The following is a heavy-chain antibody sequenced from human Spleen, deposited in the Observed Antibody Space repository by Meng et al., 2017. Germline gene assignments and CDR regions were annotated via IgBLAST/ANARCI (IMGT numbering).Heavy chain of an antibody. V-gene: IGHV1-18*01. CDR3: AKGPRTGFDY. J-gene: IGHJ4*02. Sequence: QVQLVQAGAEVKKPGASVQVSGKASGYTFTSDGIRWVRQGPGEGLEWMGWISTQNGNTNYAPKVQGTVTMTTATSTSTAYMELRRLRSDKTAGYYGAKGPRTGFDYWGQGALVTVSS. CDR1: GYTFTSDG. CDR2: ISTQNGNT. D-gene: IGHD1-1*01.